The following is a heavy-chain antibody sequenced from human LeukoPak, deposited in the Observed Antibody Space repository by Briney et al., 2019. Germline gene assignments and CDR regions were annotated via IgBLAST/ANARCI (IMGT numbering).Heavy chain of an antibody. CDR3: ATGETGSTLGGY. D-gene: IGHD1-1*01. Sequence: SETLSLTCTVPGGPLSAYYWTWIRPPPGKGLEWIGYIYDSGSTNNNPSLKSRATISAETSKNEFSLKLTSVTAADTAVYYCATGETGSTLGGYWGQGTLVTVCS. V-gene: IGHV4-59*01. CDR2: IYDSGST. J-gene: IGHJ4*02. CDR1: GGPLSAYY.